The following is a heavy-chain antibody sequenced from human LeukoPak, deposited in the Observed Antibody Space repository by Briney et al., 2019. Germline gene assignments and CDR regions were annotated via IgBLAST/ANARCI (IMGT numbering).Heavy chain of an antibody. CDR3: AKNYGDYLDYYYYGMDV. Sequence: SGGSLRLSCAASGFTFSSYGMHWVRQAPGKGLEWVAVISYDGSNKYYADSVKGRFTISRDNSKNTLYLQMNSLRAEDTAVYYCAKNYGDYLDYYYYGMDVWGQGTTVTVSS. CDR2: ISYDGSNK. V-gene: IGHV3-30*18. D-gene: IGHD4-17*01. J-gene: IGHJ6*02. CDR1: GFTFSSYG.